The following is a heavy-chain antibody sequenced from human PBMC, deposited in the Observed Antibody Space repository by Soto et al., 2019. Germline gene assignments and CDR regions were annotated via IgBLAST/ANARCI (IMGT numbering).Heavy chain of an antibody. V-gene: IGHV1-69*13. J-gene: IGHJ6*02. Sequence: ASVKVSCKASGGTFSSYAISWVRQAPGQGLEWMGGIIPIFGTANYAQKFQGRVTITADESTSTAYMELSSLRSEDTAVYYCARDYYDSSGYSPYPYYYGMDVWGQGTTVTVSS. CDR2: IIPIFGTA. CDR1: GGTFSSYA. D-gene: IGHD3-22*01. CDR3: ARDYYDSSGYSPYPYYYGMDV.